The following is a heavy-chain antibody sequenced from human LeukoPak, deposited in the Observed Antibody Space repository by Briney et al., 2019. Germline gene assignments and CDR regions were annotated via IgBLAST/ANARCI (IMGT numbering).Heavy chain of an antibody. CDR1: GYTCASHD. V-gene: IGHV1-8*01. Sequence: ASVKVSCKASGYTCASHDIIWVRQATGQGLEYMGWLHTDNDDAGYAEKFQGRVNLTKDTSTGTAYMELSSLTFDDTAVYYCARGGTAAETSGFDHWGRGTQVTVSA. D-gene: IGHD6-13*01. CDR2: LHTDNDDA. J-gene: IGHJ4*01. CDR3: ARGGTAAETSGFDH.